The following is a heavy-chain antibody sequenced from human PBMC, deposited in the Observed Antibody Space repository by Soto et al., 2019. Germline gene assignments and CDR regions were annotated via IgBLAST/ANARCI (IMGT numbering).Heavy chain of an antibody. D-gene: IGHD2-21*02. V-gene: IGHV2-5*01. CDR3: EHGTVKFDS. CDR1: GFSLSTIQMG. Sequence: SGPTLVNPTQTLTLTCTFSGFSLSTIQMGVGWIRQPPGKALEWLALIHWNDDKRYSPSLKSRLTITKDTSKNQVVLTMTNMDPVDTGKYYCEHGTVKFDSWGQGILVTVSS. J-gene: IGHJ4*02. CDR2: IHWNDDK.